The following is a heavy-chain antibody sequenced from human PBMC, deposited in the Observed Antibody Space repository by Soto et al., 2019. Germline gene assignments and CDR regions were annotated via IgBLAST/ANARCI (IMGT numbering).Heavy chain of an antibody. J-gene: IGHJ6*02. CDR1: GFTFSSYS. CDR2: ISSSSSYI. V-gene: IGHV3-21*01. Sequence: EVQLVESGGGLVKPGGSLRLSCAASGFTFSSYSMNWVRQAPGKGLEWVSSISSSSSYIYYEDSVKGRFTISRDNAKNSLYLQMNSLRAEDTAVYYCARDLVPGQKGDYYYGMDVWGQGTTVTVSS. CDR3: ARDLVPGQKGDYYYGMDV. D-gene: IGHD3-10*01.